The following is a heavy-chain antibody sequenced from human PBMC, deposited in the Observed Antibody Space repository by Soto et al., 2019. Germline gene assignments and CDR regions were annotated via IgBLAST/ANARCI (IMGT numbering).Heavy chain of an antibody. CDR1: GFTFSRYS. Sequence: EVQLVESGGGLVQPGGSLRLSCAASGFTFSRYSMNWVRQAPGKGLEWVSSISSSSSDIYYEDSVKGRFTISRDNAKNSPYLPMNSLRAEDTAVYYCARPAEDYSGSGNYYFDSWGHGSLVTVSS. CDR2: ISSSSSDI. CDR3: ARPAEDYSGSGNYYFDS. V-gene: IGHV3-48*01. D-gene: IGHD3-10*01. J-gene: IGHJ4*01.